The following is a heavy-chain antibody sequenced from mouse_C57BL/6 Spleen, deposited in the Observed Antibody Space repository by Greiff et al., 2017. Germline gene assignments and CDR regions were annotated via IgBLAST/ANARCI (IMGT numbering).Heavy chain of an antibody. V-gene: IGHV5-9*01. Sequence: EVQVVESGGGLVKPGGSLKLSCAASGFTFSSYTMSWVRQTPEKRLEWVATISGGGGNTYYPDSVKGRFTISRDNAKNTLYLQMSSLRSEDTALYYCARLDYGSSLYFDYWGQGTTLTVSS. CDR2: ISGGGGNT. CDR3: ARLDYGSSLYFDY. CDR1: GFTFSSYT. J-gene: IGHJ2*01. D-gene: IGHD1-1*01.